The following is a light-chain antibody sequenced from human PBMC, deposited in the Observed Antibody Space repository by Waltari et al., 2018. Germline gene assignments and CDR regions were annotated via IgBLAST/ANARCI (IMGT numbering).Light chain of an antibody. V-gene: IGKV3-15*01. Sequence: EVVMTQSPATLSVSPGERATLSCRASQSVSSNLAWYQQKPGQAPRLLIYGASTRATGIPARFSGSGSWTEFTLTISSLQSEDFAVYYCQQYNNWPRTFGGGTTVEIK. J-gene: IGKJ4*01. CDR3: QQYNNWPRT. CDR2: GAS. CDR1: QSVSSN.